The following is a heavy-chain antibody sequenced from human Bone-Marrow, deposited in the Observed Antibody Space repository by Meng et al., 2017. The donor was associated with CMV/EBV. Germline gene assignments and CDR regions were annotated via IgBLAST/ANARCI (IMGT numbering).Heavy chain of an antibody. CDR3: AKEDRYSGSYYDHYGMDV. CDR2: IWYDGSNK. CDR1: GFTFSTYS. J-gene: IGHJ6*02. D-gene: IGHD1-26*01. Sequence: GESLKISCAATGFTFSTYSMNWVRQAPGKGLEWVAVIWYDGSNKYYADSVKGRFTISRDNSKNTLYLQMNSLRAEDTAVYYCAKEDRYSGSYYDHYGMDVWGQGTTVTVSS. V-gene: IGHV3-33*06.